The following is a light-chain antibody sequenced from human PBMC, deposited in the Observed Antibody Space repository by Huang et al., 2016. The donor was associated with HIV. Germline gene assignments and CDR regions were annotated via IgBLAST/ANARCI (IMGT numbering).Light chain of an antibody. CDR2: GAS. Sequence: EVMMTQSPATLSVSLGDKASLSCRASQRVGVNLAWYQQKHGQAPTLLMYGASDRATGISARFSGSGSGTDFTLTISSRQSEDSAVYFCQQYDKWPGTFGQGTRLQI. CDR3: QQYDKWPGT. J-gene: IGKJ2*01. V-gene: IGKV3-15*01. CDR1: QRVGVN.